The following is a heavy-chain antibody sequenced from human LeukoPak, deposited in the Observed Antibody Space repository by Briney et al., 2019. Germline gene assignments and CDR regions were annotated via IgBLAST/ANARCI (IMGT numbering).Heavy chain of an antibody. Sequence: SSETLSLTCTVSGGSISSGGYYWSWIRQHPGKGLEWIGYIYYSGSTYYNPSLKSRVTISVDTSKNQFPLKLSYVTAADTAVYYCARGGYSYGNDYWGQGTLVTVSS. CDR2: IYYSGST. CDR3: ARGGYSYGNDY. CDR1: GGSISSGGYY. J-gene: IGHJ4*02. D-gene: IGHD5-18*01. V-gene: IGHV4-31*03.